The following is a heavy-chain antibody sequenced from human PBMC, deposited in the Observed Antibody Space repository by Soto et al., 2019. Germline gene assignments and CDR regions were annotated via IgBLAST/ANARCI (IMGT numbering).Heavy chain of an antibody. CDR3: ARSDYGDFFDY. J-gene: IGHJ4*02. Sequence: SETLSLTCTVSGGSISSYYWSWIRQPPGKGLEWIGYIYYGGSTNYNPSLKSRVTISVDTSKNQFSLKLSSVTAADTAVYYCARSDYGDFFDYWGQGTLVTGSS. V-gene: IGHV4-59*01. D-gene: IGHD4-17*01. CDR2: IYYGGST. CDR1: GGSISSYY.